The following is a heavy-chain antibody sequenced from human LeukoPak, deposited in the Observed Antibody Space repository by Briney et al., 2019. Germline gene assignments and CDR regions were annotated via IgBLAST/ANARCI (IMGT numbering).Heavy chain of an antibody. CDR1: DDSISDYY. CDR2: FHNSGTS. CDR3: GRDIPSGYYDH. J-gene: IGHJ5*02. V-gene: IGHV4-59*12. D-gene: IGHD3-3*01. Sequence: SETLSLTCTVSDDSISDYYRGWIRQPPGKGLEWIGYFHNSGTSTYNPSLKSRVTISADTSTNQFFLKVDSVTAADTAVYYCGRDIPSGYYDHWGQGTLVTVSS.